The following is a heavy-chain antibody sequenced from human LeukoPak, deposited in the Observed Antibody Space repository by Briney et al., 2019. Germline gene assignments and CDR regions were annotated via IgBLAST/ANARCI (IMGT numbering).Heavy chain of an antibody. Sequence: SETLSLTCTVSGGSISSYYWSWIRQPPGKGLEWIGYIYYSGSTNYNPSLKSRVTISVDTSKNQFSLKLSSVTAADTAVYYCARAPPWFGEFNFDYWGQGTLVTVSS. J-gene: IGHJ4*02. CDR3: ARAPPWFGEFNFDY. CDR1: GGSISSYY. CDR2: IYYSGST. D-gene: IGHD3-10*01. V-gene: IGHV4-59*01.